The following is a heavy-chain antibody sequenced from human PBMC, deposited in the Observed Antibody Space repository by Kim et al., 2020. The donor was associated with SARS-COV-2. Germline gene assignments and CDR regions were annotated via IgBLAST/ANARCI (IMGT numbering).Heavy chain of an antibody. V-gene: IGHV4-34*01. J-gene: IGHJ4*02. CDR3: ARVPLTLPRADY. Sequence: NYNPSLKSRVTISVDTSKNQFSLNLSSVTAADTAVYYCARVPLTLPRADYWGQGTLVTVSS.